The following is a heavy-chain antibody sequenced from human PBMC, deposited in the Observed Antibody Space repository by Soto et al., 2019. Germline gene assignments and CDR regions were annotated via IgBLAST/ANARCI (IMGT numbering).Heavy chain of an antibody. Sequence: VGSLRLSCAASGFTFSSYSMNWVRQAPGKGLEWVSYISSSSSTIYYADSVKGRFTISRDNAKNSLYLQMNSLRAEDTAVYYCARPIRVVAATPPTTIDYWGQGTLVTVSS. D-gene: IGHD2-15*01. J-gene: IGHJ4*02. CDR3: ARPIRVVAATPPTTIDY. CDR2: ISSSSSTI. V-gene: IGHV3-48*01. CDR1: GFTFSSYS.